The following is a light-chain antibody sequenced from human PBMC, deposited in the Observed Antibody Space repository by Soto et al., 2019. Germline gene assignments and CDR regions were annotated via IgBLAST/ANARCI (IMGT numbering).Light chain of an antibody. CDR1: SSDVGGYNY. CDR2: EVP. CDR3: SSYTTFSTPHVA. V-gene: IGLV2-14*01. J-gene: IGLJ2*01. Sequence: QSALTQPASVSGSLGQSITISCTGSSSDVGGYNYVSWYQQHPGQAPKLLIHEVPNRPSGVSDRLSGSKSANTAYLTISGLNAEDEAHYYCSSYTTFSTPHVAFGGGTKLTVL.